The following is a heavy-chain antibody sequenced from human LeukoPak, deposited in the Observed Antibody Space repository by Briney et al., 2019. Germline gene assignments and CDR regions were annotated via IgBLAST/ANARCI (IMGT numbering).Heavy chain of an antibody. V-gene: IGHV1-18*01. CDR2: ISAYNGNT. Sequence: GASVKVSCKASGYTFTSYGISWVRQAPGRGLEWMGWISAYNGNTNYAQKLQGRVTMTTDTSTSTAYMELRSLRSDDTAVYYCAKMDHKLGTLDYWGQGTLVTVSS. J-gene: IGHJ4*02. CDR1: GYTFTSYG. CDR3: AKMDHKLGTLDY. D-gene: IGHD5-24*01.